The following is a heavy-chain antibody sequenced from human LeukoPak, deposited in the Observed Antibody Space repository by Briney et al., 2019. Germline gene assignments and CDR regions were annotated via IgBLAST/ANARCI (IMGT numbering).Heavy chain of an antibody. V-gene: IGHV4-4*07. CDR1: GGSISSYY. CDR2: IYTSGST. D-gene: IGHD1-26*01. J-gene: IGHJ4*02. CDR3: ARDRGGTTTMAIDY. Sequence: SETLSLTCTVSGGSISSYYWSWIRQPAGKGLEWIGRIYTSGSTNYNPSLKSRVTIPLDKSKNQFSLNLSSVTAADTAVYYCARDRGGTTTMAIDYWGQGTLVTVSS.